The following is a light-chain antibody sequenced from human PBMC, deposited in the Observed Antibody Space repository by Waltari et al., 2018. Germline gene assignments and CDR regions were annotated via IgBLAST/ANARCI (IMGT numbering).Light chain of an antibody. CDR2: AAS. CDR3: QQLSSYPFT. J-gene: IGKJ3*01. CDR1: QDISSY. Sequence: DIQLTQSPSFLSASVGARVTITCRASQDISSYLAWYQQRPGKAPKLLIYAASTLQTWVPSRFSGGGSGTEFALTISSLQPEDFASFYCQQLSSYPFTFGPGTKVDIK. V-gene: IGKV1-9*01.